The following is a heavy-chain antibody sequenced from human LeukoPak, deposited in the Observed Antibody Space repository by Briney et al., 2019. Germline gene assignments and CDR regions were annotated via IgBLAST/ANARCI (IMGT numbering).Heavy chain of an antibody. CDR1: GYTFTGYY. CDR3: ARDRDYYGSVPDD. D-gene: IGHD3-10*01. J-gene: IGHJ4*02. CDR2: INPNSGGT. V-gene: IGHV1-2*02. Sequence: ASVKVSCKASGYTFTGYYMHWVRQAPGQGLGWMGWINPNSGGTNYAQKFQGRVTMTRDTSISTAYMELSRLRSDDTAVYYCARDRDYYGSVPDDWGQGTLVAASS.